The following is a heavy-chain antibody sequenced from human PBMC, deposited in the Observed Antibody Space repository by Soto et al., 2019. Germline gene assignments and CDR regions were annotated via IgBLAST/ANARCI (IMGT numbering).Heavy chain of an antibody. V-gene: IGHV4-39*01. J-gene: IGHJ4*02. CDR2: VFYSGTT. CDR3: TTLASGHFDS. D-gene: IGHD7-27*01. CDR1: GGSISSPSYN. Sequence: QLRESGPGLLKPSETLSLTCNVSGGSISSPSYNWGWVRQPPGKGPEWIGTVFYSGTTQYNPSRRSRRAMSVDTSKSQVSLTLTSVTAADTAVYYCTTLASGHFDSWGQGAQVTVSS.